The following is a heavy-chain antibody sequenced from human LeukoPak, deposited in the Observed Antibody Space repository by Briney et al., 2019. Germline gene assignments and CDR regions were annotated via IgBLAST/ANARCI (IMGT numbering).Heavy chain of an antibody. D-gene: IGHD6-13*01. Sequence: GGSLRLSCAASGFTFSSYGMHWVRQAPGKGLEWVAVIWYDGSNKYYADSVKGRFTIFRDNSKNTLYLQMNSLRAEDTAVYYCARGGEQHFNWFDPWGQGTLVTVSS. CDR1: GFTFSSYG. CDR2: IWYDGSNK. V-gene: IGHV3-33*01. CDR3: ARGGEQHFNWFDP. J-gene: IGHJ5*02.